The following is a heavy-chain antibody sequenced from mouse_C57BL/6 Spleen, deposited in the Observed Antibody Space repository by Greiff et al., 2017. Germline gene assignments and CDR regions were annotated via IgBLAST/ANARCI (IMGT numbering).Heavy chain of an antibody. J-gene: IGHJ1*03. CDR3: ASSRPCGSSPRWYFDD. V-gene: IGHV1-53*01. CDR1: GYTFTSYW. Sequence: QVQLQQSGAELVKPGASVKLSCTASGYTFTSYWMHWVKQRPGQGLEWIGNINPSNGGTNYNEKFKGKATLTVDKSSSTAYMQLSSLTSEDSAVYYCASSRPCGSSPRWYFDDWGTGTTVTVSS. D-gene: IGHD1-1*01. CDR2: INPSNGGT.